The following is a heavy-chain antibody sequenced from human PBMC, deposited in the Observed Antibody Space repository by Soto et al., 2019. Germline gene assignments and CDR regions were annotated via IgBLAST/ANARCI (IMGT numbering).Heavy chain of an antibody. V-gene: IGHV1-46*01. CDR3: ARGGHVVVVTAALDY. J-gene: IGHJ4*02. D-gene: IGHD2-21*02. Sequence: QVQLMQSGAEVKKPGASVKVSCKASGDTFTDYYIHWVRQAPGQGLEWMGTVNPSGGHTTYAQHFLGRVTMTCDTSTSTLYMGLTSLTSDDTAIYYCARGGHVVVVTAALDYWGQGTLVTVSS. CDR1: GDTFTDYY. CDR2: VNPSGGHT.